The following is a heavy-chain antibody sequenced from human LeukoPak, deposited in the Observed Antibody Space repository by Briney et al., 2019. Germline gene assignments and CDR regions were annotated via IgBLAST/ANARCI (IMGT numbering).Heavy chain of an antibody. D-gene: IGHD2-15*01. CDR2: ISNDGSNK. CDR1: GFTFSTYG. J-gene: IGHJ4*02. V-gene: IGHV3-30*18. Sequence: GGSLRLSCAASGFTFSTYGMHWVRQAPGKGPEWVAVISNDGSNKYYAESVKGRFTISRDNSKNTLYLQMNSLRAEDTAVYYCAKDEGHCSGGTCYRQDYWGQGTLVTVSS. CDR3: AKDEGHCSGGTCYRQDY.